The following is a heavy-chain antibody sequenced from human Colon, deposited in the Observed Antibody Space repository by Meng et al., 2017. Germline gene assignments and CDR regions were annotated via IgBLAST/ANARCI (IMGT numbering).Heavy chain of an antibody. D-gene: IGHD5-24*01. CDR3: AGPSRRDGYNAIDY. J-gene: IGHJ4*02. CDR1: GFTFNRYS. CDR2: ISGSSNFI. V-gene: IGHV3-21*01. Sequence: EVQLVESGGGLVKPGGSLRLSCAASGFTFNRYSMSWVRQSPGKGLEWVSSISGSSNFIYYADSVKGRFTTSRDTAENSLFLQMDSLRAEDTAVYYCAGPSRRDGYNAIDYWGQGTLVTVSS.